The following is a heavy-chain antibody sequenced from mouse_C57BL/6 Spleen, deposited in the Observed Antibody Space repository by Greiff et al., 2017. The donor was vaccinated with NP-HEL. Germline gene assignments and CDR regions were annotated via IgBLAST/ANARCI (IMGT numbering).Heavy chain of an antibody. D-gene: IGHD2-4*01. J-gene: IGHJ2*01. CDR1: GYAFSSSW. CDR3: ARSPLYYDYDGYFDY. CDR2: IYPGDGDT. Sequence: VQLQQSGPELVKPGASVKISCKASGYAFSSSWMNWVKQRPGKGLEWIGRIYPGDGDTNYNGKFKGKATLTADKSSSTAYMQLSSLTSEDSAVYFCARSPLYYDYDGYFDYWGQGTTLTVSS. V-gene: IGHV1-82*01.